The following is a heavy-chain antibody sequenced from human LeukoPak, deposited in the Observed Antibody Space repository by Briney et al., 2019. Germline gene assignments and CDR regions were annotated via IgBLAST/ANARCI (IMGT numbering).Heavy chain of an antibody. J-gene: IGHJ4*02. D-gene: IGHD6-19*01. CDR1: GYTFTGYY. Sequence: GASVTVSCKASGYTFTGYYMHWVRQAPGQGLEWMGWINPNSGGTNCAQKFQGRVTMTRDTSISTAYMELSRLRSDDTAVYYCAREIDMGYSSGWYDYWGQGTLVTVSS. V-gene: IGHV1-2*02. CDR2: INPNSGGT. CDR3: AREIDMGYSSGWYDY.